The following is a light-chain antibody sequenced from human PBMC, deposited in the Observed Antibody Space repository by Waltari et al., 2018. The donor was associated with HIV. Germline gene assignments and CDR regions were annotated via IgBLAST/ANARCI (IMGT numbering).Light chain of an antibody. J-gene: IGLJ3*02. Sequence: VLSHPPSVSVTPVRRVIIPRSGTNSNASITSLSLYQHLAGAAPQLLFFANDQRPLGVPDRFSGSKSGTSASLAISGLRSEDEADYYCAAWADVLRAWVFGGGTKLSVL. CDR2: AND. V-gene: IGLV1-47*01. CDR3: AAWADVLRAWV. CDR1: NSNASITS.